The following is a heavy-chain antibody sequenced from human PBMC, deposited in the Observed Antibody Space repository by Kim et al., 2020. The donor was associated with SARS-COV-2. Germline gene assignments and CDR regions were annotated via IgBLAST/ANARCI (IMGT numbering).Heavy chain of an antibody. CDR3: AKARGGYSSSWYWVY. J-gene: IGHJ4*02. D-gene: IGHD6-13*01. CDR2: ISYDGSNK. Sequence: GGSLRLSCAASGFTFSSYGMHWVRQAPGKGLEWVAVISYDGSNKYYADSVKGRFTISRDNSKNTLYLQMNSLRAEDTAVYYCAKARGGYSSSWYWVYWGQGTLVTVSS. V-gene: IGHV3-30*18. CDR1: GFTFSSYG.